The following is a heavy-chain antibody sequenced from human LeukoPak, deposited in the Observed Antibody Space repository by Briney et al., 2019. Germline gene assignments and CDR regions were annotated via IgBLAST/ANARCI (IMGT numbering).Heavy chain of an antibody. V-gene: IGHV3-23*01. CDR3: AKGGVGPEYYYYFYMDV. Sequence: PGGSLRLSCAASGFTFGSYAMSWVRQAPGKGLEWVSGISGSGDSTYYADGVKGRFTISRDNSKNTLYLQMNSLRAEDTAVYYCAKGGVGPEYYYYFYMDVWGKGTTVTVSS. CDR1: GFTFGSYA. J-gene: IGHJ6*03. D-gene: IGHD1-26*01. CDR2: ISGSGDST.